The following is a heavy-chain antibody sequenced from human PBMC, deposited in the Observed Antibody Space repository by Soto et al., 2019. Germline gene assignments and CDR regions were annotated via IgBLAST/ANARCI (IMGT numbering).Heavy chain of an antibody. V-gene: IGHV1-69*06. J-gene: IGHJ6*02. D-gene: IGHD3-10*01. CDR2: IIPIFGTA. Sequence: QVQLVQSGAEVKKPGSSVKVSCKASGGTFSSYAISWVRQAPGQGLEWMGGIIPIFGTANYAQKFQGRVTMSADKTTSTAHMELSSLRAEDTAVYYGPREYLPPNYYGSGSYYTPHPHYYYYGMDVWGQGTTVSVSS. CDR1: GGTFSSYA. CDR3: PREYLPPNYYGSGSYYTPHPHYYYYGMDV.